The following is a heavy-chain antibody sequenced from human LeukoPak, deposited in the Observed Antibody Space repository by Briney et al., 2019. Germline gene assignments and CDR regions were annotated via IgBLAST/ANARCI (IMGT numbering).Heavy chain of an antibody. D-gene: IGHD3-3*01. Sequence: PGGSLRLSCAASGFTFSSYAMSWVRQAPGKGLEWVSAISGSGGSTYYADSVKGRFTISRDNSKNTLYLQMNSLRAEDTAVYYCAKDTYYDFWSGYYAFDYWGQGTLVTVCS. CDR1: GFTFSSYA. V-gene: IGHV3-23*01. CDR2: ISGSGGST. J-gene: IGHJ4*02. CDR3: AKDTYYDFWSGYYAFDY.